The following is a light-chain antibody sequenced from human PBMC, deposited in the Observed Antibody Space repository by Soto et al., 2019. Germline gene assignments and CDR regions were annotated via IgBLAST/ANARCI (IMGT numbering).Light chain of an antibody. CDR2: SNN. Sequence: QSVLTQPPSASGTPGQRVTISCSGSSSNIGSNAVNWYQQFPGTAPKLLIYSNNQRPSGVPDRFSGSKSGTSASLAISGLQSEDEADYYCAAWDDSLNGLVFGTGTKLTVL. CDR3: AAWDDSLNGLV. V-gene: IGLV1-44*01. J-gene: IGLJ1*01. CDR1: SSNIGSNA.